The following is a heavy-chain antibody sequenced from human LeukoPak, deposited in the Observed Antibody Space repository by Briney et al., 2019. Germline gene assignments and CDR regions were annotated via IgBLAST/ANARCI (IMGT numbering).Heavy chain of an antibody. D-gene: IGHD2-2*01. CDR1: GFTFSSYW. CDR3: ARFGCSSTSCYANFDY. CDR2: INSDGSST. J-gene: IGHJ4*02. Sequence: GGSLRLSCAASGFTFSSYWMHWVRQAPGKGLVWVSRINSDGSSTSYADSVKGRFTISRDNAKSTLYLQMNSLRDEDTAVYYCARFGCSSTSCYANFDYWGQGTLVTVSS. V-gene: IGHV3-74*01.